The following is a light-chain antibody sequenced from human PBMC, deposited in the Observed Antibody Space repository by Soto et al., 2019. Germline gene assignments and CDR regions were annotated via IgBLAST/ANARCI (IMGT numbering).Light chain of an antibody. V-gene: IGLV1-44*01. J-gene: IGLJ1*01. Sequence: QSALTQPPSASGTPGQRVSISCSGSSSNIGSNTVNWYQQFPGTAPKLLIYNNNQRPSGVPDRFSGSKSGTSATLGITGLQTGDEADYYCGTWDSSLSLYVFGTGTKVTVL. CDR3: GTWDSSLSLYV. CDR2: NNN. CDR1: SSNIGSNT.